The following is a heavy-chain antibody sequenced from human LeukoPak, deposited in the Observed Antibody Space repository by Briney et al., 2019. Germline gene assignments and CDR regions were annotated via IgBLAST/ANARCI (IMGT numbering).Heavy chain of an antibody. CDR3: ARSSDYYHDSSGSDY. D-gene: IGHD3-22*01. V-gene: IGHV1-3*01. CDR2: ISAGNGNT. CDR1: GYTFTRYT. Sequence: GAPVKVSCKASGYTFTRYTVHWVRQAPGQRLEWMGWISAGNGNTKYSQKFQDRVTITRDTSASTAYMELSSLRSEDTAVYYCARSSDYYHDSSGSDYWGQGTLVTVSS. J-gene: IGHJ4*02.